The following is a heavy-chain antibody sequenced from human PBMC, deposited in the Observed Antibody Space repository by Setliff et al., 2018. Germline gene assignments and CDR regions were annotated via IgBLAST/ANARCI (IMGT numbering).Heavy chain of an antibody. D-gene: IGHD3-3*01. V-gene: IGHV3-48*01. CDR3: TRGSFYDSWSGDHYDY. CDR2: ISRDSRTT. CDR1: GITFSTFS. J-gene: IGHJ4*02. Sequence: PGGSLRLSCAASGITFSTFSLNWVRQAPGRGLEWISSISRDSRTTYYADSVKGRFTISRDNAKNTLDLQMNSLRAEDSAMYYCTRGSFYDSWSGDHYDYWGQGTLVTVSS.